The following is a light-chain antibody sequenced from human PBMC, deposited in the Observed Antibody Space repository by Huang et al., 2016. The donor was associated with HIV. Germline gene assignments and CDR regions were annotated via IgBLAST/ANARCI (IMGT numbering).Light chain of an antibody. J-gene: IGKJ1*01. CDR1: QTLVHTDGNTS. V-gene: IGKV2-30*02. CDR2: KGS. CDR3: MQGTHWPPGT. Sequence: DVIMTQSPLLLPVTLGQPAAISCRSSQTLVHTDGNTSLNWFLQRPGQSPRRLIYKGSNRDSGVPDRFTGSGSGIEFTLTISRVEAEDVGIYYCMQGTHWPPGTFGQGTNMEIK.